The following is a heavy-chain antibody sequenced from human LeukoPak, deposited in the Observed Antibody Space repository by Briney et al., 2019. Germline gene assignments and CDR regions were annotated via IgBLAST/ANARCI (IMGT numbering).Heavy chain of an antibody. V-gene: IGHV3-23*01. CDR2: ISRSGDST. D-gene: IGHD6-13*01. Sequence: PGGSLRLSCAASGFTFSSYAMSWVRQAPGKGLEWVSAISRSGDSTYYADSVKGRFTISRDNSKNTLYLQMNSLRAEDTAVYYCAKGDGRAAADPPRLNDYWGQGTLVTVSS. CDR3: AKGDGRAAADPPRLNDY. J-gene: IGHJ4*02. CDR1: GFTFSSYA.